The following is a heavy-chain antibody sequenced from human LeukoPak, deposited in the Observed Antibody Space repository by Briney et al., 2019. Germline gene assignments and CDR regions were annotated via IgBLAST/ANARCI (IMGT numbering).Heavy chain of an antibody. CDR3: AHDLIRGRWFDP. Sequence: SETLSLTCTVSGGSISSYYWGWIRQPPGKGLEWIGSIYHSGSTYYNPSLKSRVTISVDTSKNQFSLKLSSVTAADTAVYYCAHDLIRGRWFDPWGQGTLVTVSS. CDR2: IYHSGST. CDR1: GGSISSYY. D-gene: IGHD3-16*01. V-gene: IGHV4-38-2*02. J-gene: IGHJ5*02.